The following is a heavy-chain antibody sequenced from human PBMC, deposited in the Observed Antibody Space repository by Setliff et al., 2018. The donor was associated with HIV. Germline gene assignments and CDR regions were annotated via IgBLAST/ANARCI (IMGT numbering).Heavy chain of an antibody. Sequence: PGGSLRLSCTASGFTFSSYAMTWVRQAPGKGLEWVSAISGSGGSTYYADSVRGRFTVSRDDAKRSLYLQMNSLRAEDTAVYYCARVESSNSWGNYYYYMDVWGKGTTVTVSS. V-gene: IGHV3-21*01. CDR2: ISGSGGST. J-gene: IGHJ6*03. D-gene: IGHD6-6*01. CDR1: GFTFSSYA. CDR3: ARVESSNSWGNYYYYMDV.